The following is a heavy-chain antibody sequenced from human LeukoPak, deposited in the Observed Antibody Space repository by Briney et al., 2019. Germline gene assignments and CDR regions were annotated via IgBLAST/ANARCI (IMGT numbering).Heavy chain of an antibody. CDR2: TNPNTVRT. D-gene: IGHD3-22*01. Sequence: GASVKVSCRAPRYTFTSYDINWVREAAGQRREWMGCTNPNTVRTGFAQTFQGRLTMTRDAPLSTAYIELRSLRSHETPVYYCARLSQTPDYYSNGGYYYLGYWGQGTPVTVSS. J-gene: IGHJ4*02. CDR1: RYTFTSYD. CDR3: ARLSQTPDYYSNGGYYYLGY. V-gene: IGHV1-8*01.